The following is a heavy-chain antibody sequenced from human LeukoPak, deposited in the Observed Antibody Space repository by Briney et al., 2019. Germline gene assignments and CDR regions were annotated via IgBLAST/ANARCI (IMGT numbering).Heavy chain of an antibody. Sequence: GGSLRLSCTASGFTFSSYAMSWARQAPGKGLEWVSGISSSGSGGNTYYADSVKGRLTISRDNSKNTLYLQMNSLRAEDTAVYYCAREGPRGNSQFDYWGQGTLVTVSS. CDR2: ISSSGSGGNT. V-gene: IGHV3-23*01. J-gene: IGHJ4*02. D-gene: IGHD2/OR15-2a*01. CDR1: GFTFSSYA. CDR3: AREGPRGNSQFDY.